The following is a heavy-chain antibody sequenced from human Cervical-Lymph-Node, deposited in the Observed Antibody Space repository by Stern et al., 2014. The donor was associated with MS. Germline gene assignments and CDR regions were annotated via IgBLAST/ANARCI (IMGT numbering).Heavy chain of an antibody. Sequence: QMQLVQSGPEVKKPGSSVKVSCKASGFTFTSYAMQWVRQARGQRLEWIGWVVVGSGNTNYAQKFQERVTMTRDISTSTAYMELSSLRSEGTAGYYCAAAGYCSGGSCYELWYFDLWGRGTLVTVSS. J-gene: IGHJ2*01. D-gene: IGHD2-15*01. CDR3: AAAGYCSGGSCYELWYFDL. CDR2: VVVGSGNT. V-gene: IGHV1-58*02. CDR1: GFTFTSYA.